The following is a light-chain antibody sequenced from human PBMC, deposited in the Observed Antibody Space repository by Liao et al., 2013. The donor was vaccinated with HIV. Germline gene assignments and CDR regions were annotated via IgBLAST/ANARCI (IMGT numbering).Light chain of an antibody. J-gene: IGLJ2*01. CDR2: YDS. CDR3: QAWDSSTTKV. Sequence: YVLTQPPSVSVAPGETASISCGGDKLGDSSVHWYQQKAGLAPVLVLFYDSVRPSGIPERFSGSNSGNTATLTIRGTQAMDEADYYCQAWDSSTTKVFGGGTKLTVL. CDR1: KLGDSS. V-gene: IGLV3-1*01.